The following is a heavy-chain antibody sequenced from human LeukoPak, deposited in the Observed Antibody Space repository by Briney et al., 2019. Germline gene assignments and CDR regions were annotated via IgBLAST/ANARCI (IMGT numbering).Heavy chain of an antibody. CDR2: FDPEDGET. D-gene: IGHD4-17*01. V-gene: IGHV1-24*01. Sequence: ASVKVSCKVSGYTLTELSMHWVRQAPGKGLEWMGGFDPEDGETIYAQKFQGRVTMTEDTSTDTAYMELSSLRSEDTAVYYCARGLGTTVTTGFDYWGQGTLVTVSS. CDR1: GYTLTELS. CDR3: ARGLGTTVTTGFDY. J-gene: IGHJ4*02.